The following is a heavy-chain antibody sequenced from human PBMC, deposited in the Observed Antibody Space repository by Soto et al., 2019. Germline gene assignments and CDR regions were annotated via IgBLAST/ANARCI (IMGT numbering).Heavy chain of an antibody. V-gene: IGHV3-7*03. D-gene: IGHD3-10*01. CDR3: ARDNYYGSGSSFPSYNWFDP. CDR1: GFTFSSYW. J-gene: IGHJ5*02. Sequence: RRLSCAASGFTFSSYWMSWVRQAPGKGLEWVANIKQDGSEKYYVDSVKGRFTISRDNAKNSLYLQMNSLRAEDTAVYYCARDNYYGSGSSFPSYNWFDPWGQGTLVTVSS. CDR2: IKQDGSEK.